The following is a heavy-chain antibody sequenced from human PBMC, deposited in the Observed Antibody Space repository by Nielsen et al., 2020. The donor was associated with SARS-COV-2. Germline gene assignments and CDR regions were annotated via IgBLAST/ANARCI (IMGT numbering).Heavy chain of an antibody. Sequence: GGSLRLSCAAAGFTFRNYGMHWVRQAPGKGLEWISYISRSGATKFYADSVKGRFTISRDTARKSIYLQLNNLRADDTAVYYCARPSPNDYVYFDVWGQGTLVTVSS. CDR2: ISRSGATK. D-gene: IGHD4-17*01. V-gene: IGHV3-48*03. J-gene: IGHJ4*02. CDR3: ARPSPNDYVYFDV. CDR1: GFTFRNYG.